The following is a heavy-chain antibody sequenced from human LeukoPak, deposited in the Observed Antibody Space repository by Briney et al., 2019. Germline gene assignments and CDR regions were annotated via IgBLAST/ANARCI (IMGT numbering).Heavy chain of an antibody. CDR3: ARNSQRAAMGWFDP. CDR1: GGTFSSYA. D-gene: IGHD2-2*01. J-gene: IGHJ5*02. Sequence: ASVKVSCKASGGTFSSYATSWVRQAPGQGLEWMGGIIPIFGTANYAQKFQGRVTITTDESTSTAYMELSSLRSEDTAVYYCARNSQRAAMGWFDPWGQGTLVTVSS. V-gene: IGHV1-69*05. CDR2: IIPIFGTA.